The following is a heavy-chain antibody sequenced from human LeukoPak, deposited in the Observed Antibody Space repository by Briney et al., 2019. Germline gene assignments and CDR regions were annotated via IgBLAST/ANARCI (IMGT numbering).Heavy chain of an antibody. CDR3: AKDLWGILTGYYLDY. D-gene: IGHD3-9*01. J-gene: IGHJ4*02. Sequence: GGSLRLSCAASGFTFSSYGMHWVRQAPGKGLEWVAVISYDGSNKYYADSVKGRFTISRDNSKNTLYLQMNSLRAEDTAVYYCAKDLWGILTGYYLDYWGQGTLVTVSS. CDR2: ISYDGSNK. CDR1: GFTFSSYG. V-gene: IGHV3-30*18.